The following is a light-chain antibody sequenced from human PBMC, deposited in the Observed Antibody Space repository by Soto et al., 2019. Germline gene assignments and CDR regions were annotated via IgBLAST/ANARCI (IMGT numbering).Light chain of an antibody. CDR3: CSYPGSHTWV. J-gene: IGLJ3*02. V-gene: IGLV2-11*01. Sequence: QSFLTQPRSVSGSPGQSVTISCTGTNSDIGNYKFVSWYQQHPGKAPKVMIYDVSKRPSGVPDRFSGSKSGNTASLTISGLQAEDEADYYCCSYPGSHTWVFGGGTKLTVL. CDR2: DVS. CDR1: NSDIGNYKF.